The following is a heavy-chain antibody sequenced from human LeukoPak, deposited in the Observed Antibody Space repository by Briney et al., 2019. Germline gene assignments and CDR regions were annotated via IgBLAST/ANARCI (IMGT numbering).Heavy chain of an antibody. CDR2: ISSSGSTI. D-gene: IGHD3-10*02. CDR1: GFTFSDHY. J-gene: IGHJ6*04. Sequence: SGGSLRLSCAASGFTFSDHYMDWVRQAPGKGLEWVSYISSSGSTIYYADSVKGRFTISRDNAKNSLYLQMNSLRAEDTAVYYCAELGITMIGGVWGKGTTVTISS. CDR3: AELGITMIGGV. V-gene: IGHV3-11*04.